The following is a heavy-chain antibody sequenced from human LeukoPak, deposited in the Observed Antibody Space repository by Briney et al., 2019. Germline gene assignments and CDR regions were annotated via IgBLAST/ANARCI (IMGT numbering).Heavy chain of an antibody. D-gene: IGHD3-22*01. CDR1: GFTFSSYA. V-gene: IGHV3-23*01. CDR2: ITGSGTGT. J-gene: IGHJ4*02. Sequence: GGSLRLSCAASGFTFSSYAMSWVRKAPGKGLEWVSSITGSGTGTYYADSVKGRFTISRDNSENTLYLRMNSLRGGDTAVYYCAKDRPNYYDSSGHYYRRDGDYWGQGTLVTVSS. CDR3: AKDRPNYYDSSGHYYRRDGDY.